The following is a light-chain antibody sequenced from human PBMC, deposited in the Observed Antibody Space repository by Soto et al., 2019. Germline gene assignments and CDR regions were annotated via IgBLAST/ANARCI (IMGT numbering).Light chain of an antibody. Sequence: DIKLTQSPSSLSASVGDRVTITCRASQSISSYLNWYQQKPGKAPKLLIYATFNLQSGVPSRFSGCGSGTDFTLTFRSLQPEDFATYYCQQSFTTPLTFGGGTKVDIK. CDR3: QQSFTTPLT. V-gene: IGKV1-39*01. J-gene: IGKJ4*01. CDR2: ATF. CDR1: QSISSY.